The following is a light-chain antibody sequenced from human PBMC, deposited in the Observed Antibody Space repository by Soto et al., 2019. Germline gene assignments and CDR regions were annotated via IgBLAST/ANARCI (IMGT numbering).Light chain of an antibody. J-gene: IGLJ1*01. V-gene: IGLV2-14*01. CDR1: SSDVGAYKY. Sequence: QSALTQPASVSGSPGQSITISCTGTSSDVGAYKYVSWYQQLPGTAPKLMIYEVTNRPSGVSNRFSGSKSGNTASLTISGRQAEDEADYYCSSYTRTSTLVVFGTGTKLTVL. CDR2: EVT. CDR3: SSYTRTSTLVV.